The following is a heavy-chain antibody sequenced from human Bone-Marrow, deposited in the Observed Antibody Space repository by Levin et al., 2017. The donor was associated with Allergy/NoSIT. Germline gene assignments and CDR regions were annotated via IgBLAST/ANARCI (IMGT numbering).Heavy chain of an antibody. Sequence: PGGSLRLSCAASGFTFSDYYMSWIRQAPGKGLEWVSYISSSGSTIYYADSVKGRFTISRDNAKNSLYLQMNSLRAEDTAVYYCARDLEDRGLQSLKYYYYYGMDGWGQGTTVTVSS. CDR1: GFTFSDYY. CDR3: ARDLEDRGLQSLKYYYYYGMDG. J-gene: IGHJ6*02. V-gene: IGHV3-11*01. CDR2: ISSSGSTI. D-gene: IGHD5-24*01.